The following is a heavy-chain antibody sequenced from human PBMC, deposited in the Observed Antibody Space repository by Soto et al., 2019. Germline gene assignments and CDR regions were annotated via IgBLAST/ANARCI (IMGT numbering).Heavy chain of an antibody. D-gene: IGHD6-19*01. J-gene: IGHJ6*02. CDR2: IDPSDSYT. CDR1: GYSFTSYW. V-gene: IGHV5-10-1*01. CDR3: ARHGSGSIGYYYYYGMDV. Sequence: GEPLKISGPGSGYSFTSYWISWGRQMPGKGLEWMGRIDPSDSYTNYSPSFQGHVTISTDKSISTAYLQWSSLKASDTAMYYCARHGSGSIGYYYYYGMDVWGQGTTVTVSS.